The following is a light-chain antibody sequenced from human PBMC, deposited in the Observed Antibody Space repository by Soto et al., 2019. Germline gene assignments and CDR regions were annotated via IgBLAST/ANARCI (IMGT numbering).Light chain of an antibody. J-gene: IGKJ1*01. CDR3: QHYNNYPLT. CDR1: QSISLW. Sequence: DIHMTQSPSTLSASVGDRVTITCRASQSISLWLAWYQQKPGKAPNLLIYKTSSLETGVPSRFSGSGSGTEFTLTISSLQPEDFATYYCQHYNNYPLTFGQGTKVEVK. CDR2: KTS. V-gene: IGKV1-5*03.